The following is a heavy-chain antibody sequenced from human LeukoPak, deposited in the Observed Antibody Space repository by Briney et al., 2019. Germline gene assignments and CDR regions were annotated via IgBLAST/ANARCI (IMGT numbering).Heavy chain of an antibody. CDR3: AKGTSSGYYIPMNDAFDI. Sequence: GGTLRLSCAASGFNFSSYGMTWVRQAPGKGLEWVSIISGSGRDTYYADSVKGRFTISRDKSKNTLYLQMNSLRAEDTAVYYCAKGTSSGYYIPMNDAFDIWGQGTMVTVSS. CDR2: ISGSGRDT. CDR1: GFNFSSYG. D-gene: IGHD3-22*01. J-gene: IGHJ3*02. V-gene: IGHV3-23*01.